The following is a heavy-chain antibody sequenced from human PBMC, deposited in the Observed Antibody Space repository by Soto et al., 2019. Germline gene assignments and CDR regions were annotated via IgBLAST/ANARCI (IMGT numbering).Heavy chain of an antibody. CDR2: IYYGGTT. D-gene: IGHD6-25*01. CDR1: GGSISSSTYY. V-gene: IGHV4-39*01. CDR3: ARPLATATLAFDI. Sequence: QMQLQESGPGLVKPSETLSLTCTVSGGSISSSTYYWGWIRQPPGKGLEWIGSIYYGGTTYYNPSLKSRVAISVDTSKSEFSLKLSSVTAADTAVYYCARPLATATLAFDIWGQGTMVTVSS. J-gene: IGHJ3*02.